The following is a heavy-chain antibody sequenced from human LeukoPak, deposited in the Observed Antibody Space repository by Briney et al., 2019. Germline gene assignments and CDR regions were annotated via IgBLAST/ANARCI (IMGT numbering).Heavy chain of an antibody. CDR2: INHSGST. D-gene: IGHD3-10*01. J-gene: IGHJ1*01. V-gene: IGHV4-34*01. Sequence: TSETLSLTCAVYGGSFSGYYWSWIRQPPGKGLEWIGEINHSGSTNYNPSLKSRVTISVDTSKNQFSLKLSSVTAADTAVYYCARGGNFQHWGQGTLVTVPS. CDR3: ARGGNFQH. CDR1: GGSFSGYY.